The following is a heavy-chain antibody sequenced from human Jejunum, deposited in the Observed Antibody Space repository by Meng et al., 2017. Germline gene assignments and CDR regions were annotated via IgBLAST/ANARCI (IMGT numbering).Heavy chain of an antibody. J-gene: IGHJ4*02. V-gene: IGHV4-4*02. Sequence: QVDIQEAGPGLVRPSVTLSLTCAVSGGSVSTSGWWSWVRQPSGKGLEWIGEISRSGRANYNPSLKGRVTISLDRSMNLFSLKLDSVTAADAAVYYCARDPRTNWASRFFDNWGQGTLVTVSS. CDR1: GGSVSTSGW. CDR2: ISRSGRA. CDR3: ARDPRTNWASRFFDN. D-gene: IGHD1/OR15-1a*01.